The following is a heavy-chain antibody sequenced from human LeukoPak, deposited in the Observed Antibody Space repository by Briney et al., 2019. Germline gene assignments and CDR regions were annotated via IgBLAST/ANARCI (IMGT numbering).Heavy chain of an antibody. CDR1: GFTFSSYA. CDR2: IRGSGDRT. D-gene: IGHD6-19*01. J-gene: IGHJ5*02. V-gene: IGHV3-23*01. CDR3: AKGFYSHGWWSWFDP. Sequence: GGSLRLSCAASGFTFSSYAMSWVRQAPGKGLEWVSAIRGSGDRTYYADSVKGRFTISRDNSKNTLYLQMNSLGAEDTAVYYCAKGFYSHGWWSWFDPWGQGTQVTVSS.